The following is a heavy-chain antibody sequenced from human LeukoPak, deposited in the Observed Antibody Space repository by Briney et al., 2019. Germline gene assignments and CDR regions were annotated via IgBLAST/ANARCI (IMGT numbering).Heavy chain of an antibody. Sequence: GGSLRLSCAASGFIFSNYAMNWVRQAPGKGLEWVSAISGSGGRTYYADSVKGRFTISRDNSKNTLYLQMNSQRAEDTAVYYCAKGGVSYYDYVWGSYRFPAHDAFDIWGQGTMVTVSS. CDR3: AKGGVSYYDYVWGSYRFPAHDAFDI. J-gene: IGHJ3*02. CDR1: GFIFSNYA. CDR2: ISGSGGRT. V-gene: IGHV3-23*01. D-gene: IGHD3-16*02.